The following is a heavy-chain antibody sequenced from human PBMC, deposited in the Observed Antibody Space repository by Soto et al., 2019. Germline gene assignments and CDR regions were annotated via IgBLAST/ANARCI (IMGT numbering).Heavy chain of an antibody. J-gene: IGHJ3*02. CDR3: ATPRDDAFDI. Sequence: QVQLVQSGAEVKKPGSSVKVSCKASGGTFSSYTISWVRQAPGQGLEWRGRIIPILGIANYAQKFQGRVTITADKSTSTAYMELSSLRSEDTAVYYCATPRDDAFDIWGQGTMVTVSS. V-gene: IGHV1-69*02. CDR2: IIPILGIA. CDR1: GGTFSSYT.